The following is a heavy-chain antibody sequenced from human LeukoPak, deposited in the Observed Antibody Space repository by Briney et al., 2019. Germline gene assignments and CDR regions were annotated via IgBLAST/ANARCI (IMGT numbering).Heavy chain of an antibody. D-gene: IGHD1-1*01. CDR3: ARGSTGTTYDY. V-gene: IGHV3-20*04. Sequence: GGSLRLSCTASGFTFGDYAMSWVRQAPGKGLEWVSGINWNGGNIGYADSVRGRFTISTDNAKNSLYLQMNSLRAEDTALYYCARGSTGTTYDYWGQGTLVTVSS. J-gene: IGHJ4*02. CDR1: GFTFGDYA. CDR2: INWNGGNI.